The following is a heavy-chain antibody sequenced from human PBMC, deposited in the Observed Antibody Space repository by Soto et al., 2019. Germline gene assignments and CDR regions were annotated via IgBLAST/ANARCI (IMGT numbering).Heavy chain of an antibody. CDR1: GYTFTSYG. J-gene: IGHJ4*02. V-gene: IGHV1-18*01. CDR3: ARVATPRPVPYYFDY. D-gene: IGHD2-2*01. Sequence: ASVKVSCKASGYTFTSYGISWVRQAPRQGLEWMGWISAYNGNTNYAQKLQGRVTMTTDTSTSTAYMELRSLRSDDTAVYYCARVATPRPVPYYFDYWGQGTLVTVSS. CDR2: ISAYNGNT.